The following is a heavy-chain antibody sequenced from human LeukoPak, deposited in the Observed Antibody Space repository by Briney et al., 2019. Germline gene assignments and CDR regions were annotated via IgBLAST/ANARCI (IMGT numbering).Heavy chain of an antibody. J-gene: IGHJ4*02. CDR2: IYSGGST. Sequence: PGGSLRLSCAVAGITVSSNYMSWVRQAPGKGLEWVSVIYSGGSTYYADFVKGRFTISRDNSKNTLYLQMNSLRAEDTAVYYCARWDYGDRHFYYCGEGTLVTVSS. CDR1: GITVSSNY. V-gene: IGHV3-66*01. CDR3: ARWDYGDRHFYY. D-gene: IGHD4-17*01.